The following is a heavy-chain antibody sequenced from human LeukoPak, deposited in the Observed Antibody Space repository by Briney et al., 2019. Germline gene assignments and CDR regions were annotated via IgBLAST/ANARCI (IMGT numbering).Heavy chain of an antibody. CDR1: GFTFSSYG. CDR3: ATPYLRFLEWPNYFDY. Sequence: PGGSLRLSCAASGFTFSSYGMHWVRQAPGKGLEWVAFIRYDGSNKYYADSVKGRFTISRDNSKNTLYLQMNSLRAEDTAVYYCATPYLRFLEWPNYFDYWGQGTLVTVSS. V-gene: IGHV3-30*02. J-gene: IGHJ4*02. D-gene: IGHD3-3*01. CDR2: IRYDGSNK.